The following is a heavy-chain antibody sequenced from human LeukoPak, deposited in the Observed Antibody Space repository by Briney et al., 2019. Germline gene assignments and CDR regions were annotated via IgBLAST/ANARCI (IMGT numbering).Heavy chain of an antibody. CDR2: IYYSGST. CDR3: ARSDSKILSA. J-gene: IGHJ5*02. CDR1: GGSISSYY. V-gene: IGHV4-59*01. Sequence: SETLSLTCTVSGGSISSYYWSWIRQPPGKGLEWIGYIYYSGSTNYNPSLKSRVTISVDTSKNQFSLKLSSVTAADTAVYYCARSDSKILSAWGQGTLVTVSS.